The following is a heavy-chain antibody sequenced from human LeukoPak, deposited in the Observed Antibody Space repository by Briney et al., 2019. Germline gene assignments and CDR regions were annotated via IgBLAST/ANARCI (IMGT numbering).Heavy chain of an antibody. CDR2: ISAYNGNT. Sequence: ASVKVSCKASGYTFTSYGISWVRQAPGQGLEWMGWISAYNGNTNYAQKLQGRVTMTTDTSTSTAYMELRSLRSDDTAVYYCARAAQYYDFWSGYYTGYYYYMDVWGKGTTVTVSS. D-gene: IGHD3-3*01. CDR3: ARAAQYYDFWSGYYTGYYYYMDV. CDR1: GYTFTSYG. J-gene: IGHJ6*03. V-gene: IGHV1-18*01.